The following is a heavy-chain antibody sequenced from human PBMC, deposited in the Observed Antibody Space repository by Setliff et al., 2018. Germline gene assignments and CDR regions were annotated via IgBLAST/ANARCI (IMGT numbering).Heavy chain of an antibody. CDR2: IKQDGSEK. J-gene: IGHJ4*02. Sequence: PGGSLRLSCEASGFTFTSYWMSWVRQAPGKGLEWVANIKQDGSEKYYVDSVKGRFAISRDNAKNSLYLQMNSLRAEDTAMYYCARDATYYDFWSGLDYFDYWGQGTLVTVSS. CDR3: ARDATYYDFWSGLDYFDY. CDR1: GFTFTSYW. D-gene: IGHD3-3*01. V-gene: IGHV3-7*01.